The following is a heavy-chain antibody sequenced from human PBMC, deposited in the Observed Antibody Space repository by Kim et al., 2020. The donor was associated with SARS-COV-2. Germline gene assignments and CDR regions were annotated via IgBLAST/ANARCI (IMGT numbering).Heavy chain of an antibody. CDR2: ISGSGGST. D-gene: IGHD3-22*01. CDR3: AKATEDYYDSSGNQYVGAFDI. CDR1: GFTFSSYA. Sequence: GGSLRLSCAASGFTFSSYAMSWVRQAPGKGLEWVSAISGSGGSTYYADSVKGRFTISRDNSKNTLYLQMNSLRAEDTAVYYCAKATEDYYDSSGNQYVGAFDIWGQGTMVTVSS. J-gene: IGHJ3*02. V-gene: IGHV3-23*01.